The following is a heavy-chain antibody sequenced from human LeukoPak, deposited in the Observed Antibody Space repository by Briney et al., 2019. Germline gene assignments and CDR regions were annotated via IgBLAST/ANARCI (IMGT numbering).Heavy chain of an antibody. CDR1: GFTFSSYA. V-gene: IGHV3-23*01. CDR2: ISGSGGST. Sequence: PGGSLRLSCAASGFTFSSYAMSWVRQAPGKGLEWVSAISGSGGSTYYADSVKGRFTISRNNSKNTLYLQMNSLRAEDTAVYYCAKDRSPSTTKDYWGQGTLVTVSS. J-gene: IGHJ4*02. D-gene: IGHD4-17*01. CDR3: AKDRSPSTTKDY.